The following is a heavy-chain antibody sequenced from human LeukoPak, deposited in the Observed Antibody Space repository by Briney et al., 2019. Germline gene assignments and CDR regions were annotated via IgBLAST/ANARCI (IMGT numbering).Heavy chain of an antibody. CDR3: AKESVWFGESNPFDY. D-gene: IGHD3-10*01. CDR2: ISWNSGSI. Sequence: PGRSLRLSCAASGFTFDDYAMHWVRQAPGKGLEWVSGISWNSGSIGYADSVKGRFTISRDNSKNTVYLQMSSLRAEDTAVYYCAKESVWFGESNPFDYWGREPWSPSPQ. CDR1: GFTFDDYA. J-gene: IGHJ4*02. V-gene: IGHV3-9*01.